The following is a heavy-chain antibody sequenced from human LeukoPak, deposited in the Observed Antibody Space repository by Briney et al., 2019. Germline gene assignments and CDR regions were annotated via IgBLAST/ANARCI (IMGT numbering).Heavy chain of an antibody. CDR3: TRSVYI. Sequence: TSQTLSLTCTVSGGSISSDSYYWSRIRQPAGKGLEWIGRIYASGTTDYNPSLKSRVTISVDTSKNQFSLKLSSVTAADTAVYYCTRSVYIWGQGTMVTVSS. CDR2: IYASGTT. D-gene: IGHD5/OR15-5a*01. CDR1: GGSISSDSYY. V-gene: IGHV4-61*02. J-gene: IGHJ3*02.